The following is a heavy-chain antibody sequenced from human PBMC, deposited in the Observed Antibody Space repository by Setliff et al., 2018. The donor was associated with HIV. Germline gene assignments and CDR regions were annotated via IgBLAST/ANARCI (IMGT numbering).Heavy chain of an antibody. CDR3: AKAGRGIYYTGGYYYDGFDV. D-gene: IGHD3-22*01. CDR2: IYPNDFDT. CDR1: GYIFTHYW. J-gene: IGHJ3*01. Sequence: PGESLKISCETSGYIFTHYWIGWVRQMPGKGLECMGIIYPNDFDTKYSPSFQGQVTISADRSTNTAYLEWSSLKASDTAMYYCAKAGRGIYYTGGYYYDGFDVWGQGTMVT. V-gene: IGHV5-51*01.